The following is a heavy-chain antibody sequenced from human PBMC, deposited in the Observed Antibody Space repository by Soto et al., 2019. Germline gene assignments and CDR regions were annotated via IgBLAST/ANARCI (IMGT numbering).Heavy chain of an antibody. J-gene: IGHJ4*02. D-gene: IGHD5-12*01. CDR1: GFTFSDYY. V-gene: IGHV3-11*01. CDR3: ARVQTQKAIVALYFDY. Sequence: GGSLRLSCAASGFTFSDYYMSWIRQAPGKGLEWVSYISSSGSTIYYADSVKGRFTISRDNAKNSLYLQMNSLRAEDTAVYYCARVQTQKAIVALYFDYWGQGTLVTVSS. CDR2: ISSSGSTI.